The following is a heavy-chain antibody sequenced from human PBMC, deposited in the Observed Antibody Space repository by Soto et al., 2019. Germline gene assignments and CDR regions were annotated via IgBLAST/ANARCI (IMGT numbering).Heavy chain of an antibody. D-gene: IGHD4-4*01. V-gene: IGHV1-69*13. Sequence: AAVKVTCKASSGTFSSNAIIWGRQAPGQGLEWMGGIIPIFGTANYAQTFHGGVTITADESTSTAYMELRSLRSDDTAVHYCARDGTDSNYVWFDPWGQGTLVPVSS. CDR2: IIPIFGTA. CDR3: ARDGTDSNYVWFDP. CDR1: SGTFSSNA. J-gene: IGHJ5*02.